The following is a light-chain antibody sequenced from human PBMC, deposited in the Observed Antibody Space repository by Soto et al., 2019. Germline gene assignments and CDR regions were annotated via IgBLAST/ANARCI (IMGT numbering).Light chain of an antibody. CDR3: SSYAGSNSHVV. CDR2: EVT. Sequence: QAVVTQPPSASGSPGQSVAISCTGTSSDVGGYNSVSWYQQHPGKAPKLMIYEVTKRPSGVPDRFSGSKSGNTASLTVSGLQAEDEADYYCSSYAGSNSHVVFGGGTKLTVL. CDR1: SSDVGGYNS. J-gene: IGLJ2*01. V-gene: IGLV2-8*01.